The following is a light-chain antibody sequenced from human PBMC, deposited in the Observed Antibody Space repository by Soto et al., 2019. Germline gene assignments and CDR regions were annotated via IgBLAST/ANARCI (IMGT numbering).Light chain of an antibody. CDR1: SSDVGGYNY. V-gene: IGLV2-11*01. J-gene: IGLJ1*01. Sequence: QSALTQPRSVSGSPGQSVTISCTGTSSDVGGYNYVSWYQQYSGKAPKVMIYDVSKRPSGVPDRFSGSKSVNTASLTISGLQAEDEADYYCCSYAASNAFVFGTGTKLTVL. CDR2: DVS. CDR3: CSYAASNAFV.